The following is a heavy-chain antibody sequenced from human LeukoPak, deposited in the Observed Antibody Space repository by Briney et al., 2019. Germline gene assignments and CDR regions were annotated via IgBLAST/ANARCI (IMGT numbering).Heavy chain of an antibody. CDR1: AGTFSSYA. CDR2: IIPIFGTA. CDR3: ASHNHYCSSTSCRNVFYWYFYL. Sequence: SVKVSCKASAGTFSSYAISWVRQAPGQGLEWMGGIIPIFGTAKHAQKFQGRVTITADEYTSTAYMELSSLRSEDTAVYYCASHNHYCSSTSCRNVFYWYFYLWGRGILVTAAS. V-gene: IGHV1-69*13. D-gene: IGHD2-2*01. J-gene: IGHJ2*01.